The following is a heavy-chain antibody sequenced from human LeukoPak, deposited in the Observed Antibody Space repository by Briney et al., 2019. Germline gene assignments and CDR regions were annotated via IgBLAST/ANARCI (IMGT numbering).Heavy chain of an antibody. J-gene: IGHJ4*02. Sequence: GESLKISCKGPGYSFTSYWIGWVRQMPGKGLEWMGIIYPGDSDTRYSPSFQGQVTISADKSISTAYLQWSSLKASDTAMYYCARRDYDILTGYNNYFDYWGQGTLVTVSS. V-gene: IGHV5-51*01. D-gene: IGHD3-9*01. CDR1: GYSFTSYW. CDR2: IYPGDSDT. CDR3: ARRDYDILTGYNNYFDY.